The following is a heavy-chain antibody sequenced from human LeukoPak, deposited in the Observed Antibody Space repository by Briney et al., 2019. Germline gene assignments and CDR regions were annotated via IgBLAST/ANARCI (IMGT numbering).Heavy chain of an antibody. J-gene: IGHJ4*02. CDR1: GFTFSSYA. CDR2: ISGSGGST. V-gene: IGHV3-23*01. D-gene: IGHD3-9*01. CDR3: AKDRNTNYDILTGPEFD. Sequence: PGGSLRLSCAASGFTFSSYAMSWVRQAPGKGLEWVSAISGSGGSTYYADSVKGRFTISRDNSKNTLYLQMNSLRAEDTAVYYCAKDRNTNYDILTGPEFDWGQGTLVTVSS.